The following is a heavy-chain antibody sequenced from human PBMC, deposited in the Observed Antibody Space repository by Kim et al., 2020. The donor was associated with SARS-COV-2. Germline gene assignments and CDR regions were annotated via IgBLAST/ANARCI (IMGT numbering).Heavy chain of an antibody. CDR1: GGSISSHY. CDR3: ARDPPGPDYSFDL. CDR2: IDYSGST. J-gene: IGHJ3*01. V-gene: IGHV4-59*11. D-gene: IGHD5-12*01. Sequence: SETLSLTCIVSGGSISSHYWSWIRQPPGKALEWIGYIDYSGSTNSNHSLKSRVTISVDTSKNQFSLKLSSVTAADTAVYYCARDPPGPDYSFDLWGQGTTVIVSS.